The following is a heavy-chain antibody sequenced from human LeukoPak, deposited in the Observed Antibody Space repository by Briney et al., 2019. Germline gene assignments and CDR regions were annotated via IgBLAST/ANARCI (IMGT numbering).Heavy chain of an antibody. D-gene: IGHD3-9*01. CDR3: ARDILTGYQSDNWFDP. CDR2: FDPEDGET. Sequence: ASVKVSCKVSGYTLTELSMHWVRQAPGKGLEWMGGFDPEDGETIYAQKFEGRVTMTEDTSTDTAYMELSSLRSEDTAVYYCARDILTGYQSDNWFDPWGQGTLVTVSS. J-gene: IGHJ5*02. V-gene: IGHV1-24*01. CDR1: GYTLTELS.